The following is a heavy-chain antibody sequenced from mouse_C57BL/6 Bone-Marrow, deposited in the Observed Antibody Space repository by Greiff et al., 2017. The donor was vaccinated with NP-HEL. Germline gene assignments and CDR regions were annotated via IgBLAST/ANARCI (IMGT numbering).Heavy chain of an antibody. CDR1: GFTFSSYA. V-gene: IGHV5-9-1*02. CDR3: TRSLYGSSYWYYFDY. CDR2: ISSGGDYI. D-gene: IGHD1-1*01. Sequence: EVKLVESGEGLVKPGGSLKLSCAASGFTFSSYAMSWVRQTPEKRLEWVAYISSGGDYIYYAATVKGRFTISRDNARNTLYLQMSSLKSEDTAMYYCTRSLYGSSYWYYFDYWGQGTTLTVSS. J-gene: IGHJ2*01.